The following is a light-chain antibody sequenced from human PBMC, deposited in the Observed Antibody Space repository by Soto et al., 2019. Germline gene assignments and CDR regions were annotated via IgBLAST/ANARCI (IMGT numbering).Light chain of an antibody. CDR2: DAS. Sequence: DIVLTQSPATLSLSPGERAALSCRASQSVGSYLAWYQQKPGQAPRLVIYDASAMATGIPARFSGSGSGTDFTLTISSLEPEDFAVYYCQQRSNWPPDFGGGTKVEIK. CDR1: QSVGSY. J-gene: IGKJ4*01. CDR3: QQRSNWPPD. V-gene: IGKV3-11*01.